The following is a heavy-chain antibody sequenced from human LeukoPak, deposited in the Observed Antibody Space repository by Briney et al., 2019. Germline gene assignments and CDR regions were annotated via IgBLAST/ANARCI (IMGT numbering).Heavy chain of an antibody. D-gene: IGHD5-24*01. Sequence: PGGSLRLSCAASGFTFSSYSMNWVRQAPGKGLEWVSSTSSSSSYIYYADSVKGRFTISRDNAKNSLYLQMNSLRAEDTAVYYCARVLGRDGYIPDYWGQGTLVTVSS. CDR1: GFTFSSYS. CDR2: TSSSSSYI. CDR3: ARVLGRDGYIPDY. J-gene: IGHJ4*02. V-gene: IGHV3-21*01.